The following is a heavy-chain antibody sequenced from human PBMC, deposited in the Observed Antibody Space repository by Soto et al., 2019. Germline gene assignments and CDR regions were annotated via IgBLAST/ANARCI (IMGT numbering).Heavy chain of an antibody. D-gene: IGHD6-19*01. CDR3: ASLNSGWYSFHY. Sequence: TSETLSLTCVFSGDSVTSDDFYWGWIRQPPGKGLEYIAYIYHRGITDSNPSLKGRLTIAVDTSKNLFSLKLRSVAAADTAVYYCASLNSGWYSFHYWGQGILVTVSS. CDR1: GDSVTSDDFY. CDR2: IYHRGIT. V-gene: IGHV4-30-4*01. J-gene: IGHJ4*02.